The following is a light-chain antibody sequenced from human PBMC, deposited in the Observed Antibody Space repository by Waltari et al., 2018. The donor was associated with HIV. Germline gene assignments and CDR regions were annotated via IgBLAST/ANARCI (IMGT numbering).Light chain of an antibody. CDR3: QQRDNWPPT. V-gene: IGKV3-11*01. J-gene: IGKJ3*01. CDR2: DAS. Sequence: EIVLTQSPATLSLSPGERATLSCRATQSVSSYLAWYQQKPGQAHRLLIYDASNRATGIPARFSGSGSGTDFSLTISSLEPEDFGRYYCQQRDNWPPTFGPGTKVEI. CDR1: QSVSSY.